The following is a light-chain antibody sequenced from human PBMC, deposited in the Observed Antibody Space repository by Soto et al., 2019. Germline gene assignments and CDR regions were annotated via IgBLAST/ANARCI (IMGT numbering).Light chain of an antibody. CDR1: SSDVGAYDY. V-gene: IGLV2-14*03. CDR3: SSYTSSSTRV. Sequence: QSVLTQPASVSGSPGQSITISCTGTSSDVGAYDYVSWYQQHPDKAPKLMIYEVSNRPLGVSNRFSCSKSVNTATLTISRLQAEDEADYCSSYTSSSTRVFGTGTKVTVL. CDR2: EVS. J-gene: IGLJ1*01.